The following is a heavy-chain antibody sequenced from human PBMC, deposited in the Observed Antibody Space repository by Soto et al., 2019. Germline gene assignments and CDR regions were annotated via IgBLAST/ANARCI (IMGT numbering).Heavy chain of an antibody. J-gene: IGHJ3*02. V-gene: IGHV3-9*01. CDR1: GFTFDDYA. CDR3: AKDYSGSYPDDAFDI. CDR2: ISWNSGSM. Sequence: EVQLVESGGGLVQPGRSLRLSCAASGFTFDDYAMHWVRQAPGKGLEWVSGISWNSGSMGYADSVKGRFTISRDNAKNSLYLQMNSLRAEDTALYYCAKDYSGSYPDDAFDIWGQGTMVTVSS. D-gene: IGHD1-26*01.